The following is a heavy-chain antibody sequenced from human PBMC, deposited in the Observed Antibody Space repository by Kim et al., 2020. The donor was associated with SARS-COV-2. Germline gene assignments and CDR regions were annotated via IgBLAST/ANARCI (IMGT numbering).Heavy chain of an antibody. J-gene: IGHJ3*02. CDR1: GGSISSYY. Sequence: SETLSLTCTVSGGSISSYYWSWIRQPPGKGLEWIGYIYYSGSTNYNPSLKSRVTISVDTSKNQFSLKLSSVTAADTAVYYCARDALGYCSSTSCYHAFDIWGQGTMVTVSS. CDR3: ARDALGYCSSTSCYHAFDI. D-gene: IGHD2-2*01. V-gene: IGHV4-59*01. CDR2: IYYSGST.